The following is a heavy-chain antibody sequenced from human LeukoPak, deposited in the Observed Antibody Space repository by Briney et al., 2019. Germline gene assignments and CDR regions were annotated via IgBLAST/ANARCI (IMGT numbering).Heavy chain of an antibody. V-gene: IGHV3-21*01. CDR3: ARGRESTPDY. Sequence: GGSLRLSCAASGFTFSGYSMNWARQAPGKGLEWVSSISSSSSYIYYADSVKGRFTISRDNAKNSLYLQMNSLRAEDAAVYYCARGRESTPDYWGQGTLVTVSS. CDR2: ISSSSSYI. J-gene: IGHJ4*02. CDR1: GFTFSGYS.